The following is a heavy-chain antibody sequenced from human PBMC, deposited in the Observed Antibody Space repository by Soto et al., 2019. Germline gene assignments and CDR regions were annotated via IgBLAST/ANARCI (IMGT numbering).Heavy chain of an antibody. CDR2: SSSSYT. Sequence: SSSSYTNYADSVKGRFTISRDNAKNSLYLQMNSLRAEDTAVYYCARDHIAVAGYDAFDIWGQGTMVTVSS. D-gene: IGHD6-19*01. V-gene: IGHV3-11*05. CDR3: ARDHIAVAGYDAFDI. J-gene: IGHJ3*02.